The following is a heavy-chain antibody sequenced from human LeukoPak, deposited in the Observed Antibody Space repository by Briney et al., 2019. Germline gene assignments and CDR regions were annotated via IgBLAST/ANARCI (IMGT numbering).Heavy chain of an antibody. CDR3: AREVATTHP. Sequence: ASVKVSCKASGYTFTCYFMHWVRQAPGQGLEWMGWINPNSGVTNYAQKFQGRVTMTRDTSISTAYMELGRLRSDDTAVYYCAREVATTHPWGQGPLVTVSS. D-gene: IGHD5-12*01. CDR1: GYTFTCYF. CDR2: INPNSGVT. J-gene: IGHJ5*02. V-gene: IGHV1-2*02.